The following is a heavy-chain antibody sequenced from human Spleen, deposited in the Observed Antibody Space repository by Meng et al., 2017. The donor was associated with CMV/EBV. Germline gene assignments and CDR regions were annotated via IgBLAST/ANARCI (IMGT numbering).Heavy chain of an antibody. CDR2: ISGSGGST. CDR1: GFTFSSYA. D-gene: IGHD6-19*01. Sequence: CAASGFTFSSYAMSWVRQAPGKGLEWVSAISGSGGSTYYADSVKGRFTISRDNSKNTLYLQMNTLRAEDTAVYYCAKDQSGWYGFDYWGQGTLVTVSS. CDR3: AKDQSGWYGFDY. V-gene: IGHV3-23*01. J-gene: IGHJ4*02.